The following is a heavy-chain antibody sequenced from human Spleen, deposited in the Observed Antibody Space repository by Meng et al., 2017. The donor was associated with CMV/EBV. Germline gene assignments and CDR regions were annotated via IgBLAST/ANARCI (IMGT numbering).Heavy chain of an antibody. CDR3: ARLEGFGVVRRTNWFDP. D-gene: IGHD2-2*01. CDR1: GGSISSYY. CDR2: FYYSGSP. J-gene: IGHJ5*02. Sequence: GSLRLSCTVSGGSISSYYWNWIRQPPGKGLEWIGYFYYSGSPNYNPSLKSRVTISVDTSKNQFSLKLSSVTAADTAVYYCARLEGFGVVRRTNWFDPWGQGTLVTVSS. V-gene: IGHV4-59*12.